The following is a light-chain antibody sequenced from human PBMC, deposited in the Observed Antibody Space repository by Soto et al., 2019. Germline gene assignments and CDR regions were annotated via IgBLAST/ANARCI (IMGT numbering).Light chain of an antibody. CDR3: QQYHIYWT. CDR2: GAS. V-gene: IGKV3-20*01. Sequence: EIVLTQSPGTLSLSPGERATLSCRASQSVSNNYLAWYQQKPGQAPRLLIYGASNRATGIPARFSGSGSGTDFSLTISSLQPDDFATYYCQQYHIYWTFGQGTKVDIK. CDR1: QSVSNNY. J-gene: IGKJ1*01.